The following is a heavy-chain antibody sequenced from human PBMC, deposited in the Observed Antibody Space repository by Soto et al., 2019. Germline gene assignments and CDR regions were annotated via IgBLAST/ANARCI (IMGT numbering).Heavy chain of an antibody. D-gene: IGHD6-19*01. J-gene: IGHJ4*02. CDR2: VTGSGGTT. CDR1: GFTFSSYA. Sequence: EVQLLESGGGMVQPGGSLRLSCAASGFTFSSYAMNWVRQAPGKGLGWVSGVTGSGGTTYYADSVKGRFTISRDNSKNTLYLQMNSLRAEDTALYYCAKETFIAVAGKGDSWGQGTLVTVSS. CDR3: AKETFIAVAGKGDS. V-gene: IGHV3-23*01.